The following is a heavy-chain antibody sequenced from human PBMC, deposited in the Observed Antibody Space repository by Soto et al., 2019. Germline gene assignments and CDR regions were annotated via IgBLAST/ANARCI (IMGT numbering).Heavy chain of an antibody. CDR3: ARPTMYNWFDP. J-gene: IGHJ5*02. V-gene: IGHV4-39*01. Sequence: SETLSLTCTVAGGSISSSSYYWGWIRQPPGKGLEWIGSIYYSGSTYYNPSLKSRVTISVDTSKNQFSLKLSSVTAADTAVYYCARPTMYNWFDPWGQGTLVTVSS. D-gene: IGHD3-3*01. CDR2: IYYSGST. CDR1: GGSISSSSYY.